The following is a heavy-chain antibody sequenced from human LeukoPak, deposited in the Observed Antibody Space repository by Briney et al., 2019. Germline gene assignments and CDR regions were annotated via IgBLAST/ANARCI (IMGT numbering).Heavy chain of an antibody. CDR3: AKDGSSGWDGAFDI. V-gene: IGHV3-9*03. J-gene: IGHJ3*02. D-gene: IGHD6-19*01. CDR1: GFTFDDYA. CDR2: ISLNSGSI. Sequence: GRSLRLSCAASGFTFDDYAMHWVRQAPGKGLEWVSGISLNSGSIGYADSVKGRFTISRDNTKNSLYLQMNSLRAEDMAFYYCAKDGSSGWDGAFDIWGQGTMVTVSS.